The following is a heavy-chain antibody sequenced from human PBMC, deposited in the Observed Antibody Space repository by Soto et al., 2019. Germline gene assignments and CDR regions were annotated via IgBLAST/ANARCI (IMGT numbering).Heavy chain of an antibody. Sequence: QVQLVESGGGVVQPGRSLRLSCAASGFTFSSYAMHWVRQAPGKGLEWVAVISYDGSNKYYADSVKGRFTISRDNSKNTLYLQMNSLRAEDTAVYYCARNPTYPSSGSYLYYYYGMDVWGQGTTVTVSS. CDR2: ISYDGSNK. J-gene: IGHJ6*02. V-gene: IGHV3-30-3*01. CDR1: GFTFSSYA. D-gene: IGHD3-10*01. CDR3: ARNPTYPSSGSYLYYYYGMDV.